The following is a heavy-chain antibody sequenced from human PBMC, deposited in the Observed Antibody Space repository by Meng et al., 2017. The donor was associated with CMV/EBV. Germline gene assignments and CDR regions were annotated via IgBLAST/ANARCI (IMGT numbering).Heavy chain of an antibody. CDR3: AKYRGAMDV. V-gene: IGHV3-9*01. CDR2: ISWNSGSI. CDR1: GFTFDDYA. Sequence: SLKISCAASGFTFDDYAMHWVRQAPGKGLEWVSGISWNSGSIGYADSVKGRFTISRDNAKNSLYLQMNSLRAEDTALYYCAKYRGAMDVWGQGTTGTVSS. D-gene: IGHD4/OR15-4a*01. J-gene: IGHJ6*02.